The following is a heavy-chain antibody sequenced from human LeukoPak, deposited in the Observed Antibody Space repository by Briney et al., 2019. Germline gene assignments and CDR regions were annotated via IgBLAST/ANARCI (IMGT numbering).Heavy chain of an antibody. J-gene: IGHJ4*02. CDR1: GGSVSSGSYS. CDR3: ARLDVLIGLDY. CDR2: VYYSGST. Sequence: PSETLSLTCTVSGGSVSSGSYSWTWIRQPPGKGLEWIGYVYYSGSTNYNPSLKSRVTVSVDTSKNQFSLKLSSVTAADTAVYYCARLDVLIGLDYWGRGTLVTVSS. V-gene: IGHV4-61*01. D-gene: IGHD2/OR15-2a*01.